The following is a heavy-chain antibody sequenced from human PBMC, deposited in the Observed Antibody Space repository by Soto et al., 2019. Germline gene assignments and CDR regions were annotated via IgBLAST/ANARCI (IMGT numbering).Heavy chain of an antibody. J-gene: IGHJ4*02. CDR3: ARAPYYYGSGVLVDY. Sequence: SETLSLTCAVYGGSFSGYYWSWIRQPPGKGLEWIGEINHSGSTNYNPSLKSRVTISVDTSKNQFSLKLSSVTAADTAVYYCARAPYYYGSGVLVDYWGQGTLVTVSS. D-gene: IGHD3-10*01. V-gene: IGHV4-34*01. CDR2: INHSGST. CDR1: GGSFSGYY.